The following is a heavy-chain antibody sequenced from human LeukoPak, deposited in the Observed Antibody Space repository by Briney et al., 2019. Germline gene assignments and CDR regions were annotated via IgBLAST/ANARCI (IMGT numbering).Heavy chain of an antibody. J-gene: IGHJ4*02. D-gene: IGHD6-19*01. CDR3: ARDPMQWLEIYYFDY. CDR2: ISAYNGNT. V-gene: IGHV1-18*01. Sequence: ASVKVSRKASGYTFTSYGISWVRQAPGQGLEWMGWISAYNGNTNYAQKLQGRVTMTTDTSTSTAYMELRSLRSDDTAVYYCARDPMQWLEIYYFDYWGQGTLVTVSS. CDR1: GYTFTSYG.